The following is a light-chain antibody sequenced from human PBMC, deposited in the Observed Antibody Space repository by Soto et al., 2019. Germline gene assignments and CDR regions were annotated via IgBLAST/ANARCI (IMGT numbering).Light chain of an antibody. CDR3: SSLTSGSTRV. CDR2: EIT. J-gene: IGLJ1*01. Sequence: QSVLTQPASVSGSPGQSITISCTGTSSDVGGYDYVSWYQQHPDKAPKLIIYEITDRSSAVSSRFSGSKSGNTASLTISGLQADDEADYYCSSLTSGSTRVFGTGTQLTVL. V-gene: IGLV2-14*01. CDR1: SSDVGGYDY.